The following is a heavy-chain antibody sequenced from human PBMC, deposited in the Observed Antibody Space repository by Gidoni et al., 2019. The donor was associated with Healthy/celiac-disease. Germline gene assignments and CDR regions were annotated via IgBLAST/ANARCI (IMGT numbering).Heavy chain of an antibody. D-gene: IGHD1-7*01. CDR2: INSDGSST. J-gene: IGHJ4*02. V-gene: IGHV3-74*01. CDR1: TFPFSTYW. Sequence: EVQLVESGGGLVQPGGSLRLSCAASTFPFSTYWMHWVRQAPGKGLVWVSRINSDGSSTIYADSVKGRFTISRDNAKNTLYLQMNSLRAEDTAVYYCARAWNYAFDYWGQGTLVTVSS. CDR3: ARAWNYAFDY.